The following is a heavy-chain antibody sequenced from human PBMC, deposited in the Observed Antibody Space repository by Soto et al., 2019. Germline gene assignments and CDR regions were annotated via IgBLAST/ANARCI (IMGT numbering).Heavy chain of an antibody. CDR1: GFTFSSYS. CDR2: ISSSSSYI. V-gene: IGHV3-21*01. D-gene: IGHD3-10*01. J-gene: IGHJ4*02. Sequence: EVQLVESGGGLVKPGGSLRLSCAASGFTFSSYSMNWVRQAPGKGLGWVSSISSSSSYIYYADSVKGRFTISRDNAKNSLYLQMNSLRAEDTAVYYCARDRLWFGEFQNFDYWGQGTLVTVSS. CDR3: ARDRLWFGEFQNFDY.